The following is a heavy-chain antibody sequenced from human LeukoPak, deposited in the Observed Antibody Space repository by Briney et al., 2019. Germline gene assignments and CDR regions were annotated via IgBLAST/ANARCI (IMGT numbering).Heavy chain of an antibody. CDR1: GFTFSNAW. D-gene: IGHD3-22*01. CDR2: IKSKTDGGTT. Sequence: GGSLRLSCAASGFTFSNAWMSWVRQAPGKGLEWVGRIKSKTDGGTTDYAAPVKGRFTISRDDSKNTLYLQMNSLKTEDTAVYYCTTVVGSGYSYTDHWGQGTLVTVSS. J-gene: IGHJ5*02. V-gene: IGHV3-15*01. CDR3: TTVVGSGYSYTDH.